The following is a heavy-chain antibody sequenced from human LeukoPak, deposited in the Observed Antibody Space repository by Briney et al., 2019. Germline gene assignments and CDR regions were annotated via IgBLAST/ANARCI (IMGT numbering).Heavy chain of an antibody. CDR1: GFTVSSVY. D-gene: IGHD6-13*01. J-gene: IGHJ3*02. Sequence: GGSLRLSCAASGFTVSSVYMSWVRQAPGKGLERVSYISSSSSTIYYADSVKGRFTISRDNAKNSLYLQMNSLRAEDTAVYYCARDHPDSSSWYDAFDIWGQGTMVTVSS. V-gene: IGHV3-48*01. CDR2: ISSSSSTI. CDR3: ARDHPDSSSWYDAFDI.